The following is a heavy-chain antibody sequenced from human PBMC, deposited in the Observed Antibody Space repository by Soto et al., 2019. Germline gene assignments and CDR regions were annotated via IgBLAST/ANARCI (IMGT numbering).Heavy chain of an antibody. CDR2: ISRDGINK. CDR1: GVTLSSYV. J-gene: IGHJ1*01. CDR3: ARGDYSSGRAGTFQN. Sequence: QVHLVESGGGVVQPGASLRLSCAASGVTLSSYVVHWVRQAPGKGLEWVAAISRDGINKHYADPVKGRFTISRDNSKNTVDGQVDAGGSEDSAVYYGARGDYSSGRAGTFQNWGQGTLATVSS. D-gene: IGHD3-22*01. V-gene: IGHV3-30-3*01.